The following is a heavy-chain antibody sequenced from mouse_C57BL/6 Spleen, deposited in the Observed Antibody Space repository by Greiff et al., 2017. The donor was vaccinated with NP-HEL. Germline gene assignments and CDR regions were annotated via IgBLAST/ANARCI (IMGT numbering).Heavy chain of an antibody. CDR3: AREGGYGYGPFAY. D-gene: IGHD2-2*01. Sequence: EVQLQQSGPELVKPGASVKMSCKASGYTFTDYNMHWVKQSHGKSLEWIGYINPNNGGTSYNQKFKGKATLTVNKSYSTAYMELRILTSEDSAVYYCAREGGYGYGPFAYWGQGTLVTVSA. CDR1: GYTFTDYN. V-gene: IGHV1-22*01. CDR2: INPNNGGT. J-gene: IGHJ3*01.